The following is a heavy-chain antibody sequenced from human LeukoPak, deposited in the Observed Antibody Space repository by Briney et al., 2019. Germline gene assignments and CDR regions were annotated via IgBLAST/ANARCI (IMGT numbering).Heavy chain of an antibody. CDR2: IKQDGSEK. J-gene: IGHJ6*02. CDR3: AREDWRILSYYYGMDV. D-gene: IGHD1-1*01. Sequence: GGSLRLSCAASGFTFSSYWMSWVRQAPGKGLEWMANIKQDGSEKYYVDSVKGRFTISRDNAKNSLYLQMNSLRAEDTAVYYCAREDWRILSYYYGMDVWGQGTTVTVSS. CDR1: GFTFSSYW. V-gene: IGHV3-7*01.